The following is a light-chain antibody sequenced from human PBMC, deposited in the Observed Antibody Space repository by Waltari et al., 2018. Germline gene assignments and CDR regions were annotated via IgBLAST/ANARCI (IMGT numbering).Light chain of an antibody. Sequence: QLVLTQSPSASASLGASVKLTCTLSSGHSSNIIAWHQQQPEKGPRYLMKVNSDGSHSKGDEIPDRFSGSSSGAERYLPISNLQSEDEADYFCQTGGHGTWVFGGGTKLTVL. V-gene: IGLV4-69*01. J-gene: IGLJ3*02. CDR3: QTGGHGTWV. CDR1: SGHSSNI. CDR2: VNSDGSH.